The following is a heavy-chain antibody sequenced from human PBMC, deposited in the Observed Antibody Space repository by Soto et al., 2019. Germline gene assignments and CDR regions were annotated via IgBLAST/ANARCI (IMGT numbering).Heavy chain of an antibody. CDR1: GYTFTSYD. CDR2: MNPNSGNT. Sequence: GASVKVSCKASGYTFTSYDINWVRQATGQGLEWMGWMNPNSGNTGYAQKFQGRVTMTRNTSISTAYMELSSLRSEDTAVYYCARDLHGDYDSAFDIWGQGTMVTVSS. J-gene: IGHJ3*02. CDR3: ARDLHGDYDSAFDI. V-gene: IGHV1-8*01. D-gene: IGHD4-17*01.